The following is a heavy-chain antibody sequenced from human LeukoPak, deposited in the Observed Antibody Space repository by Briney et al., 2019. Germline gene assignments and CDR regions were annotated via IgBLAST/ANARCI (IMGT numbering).Heavy chain of an antibody. CDR1: GGSISSYY. CDR2: IYYSGGT. V-gene: IGHV4-59*01. CDR3: ARDSAAAHWAFDI. D-gene: IGHD6-13*01. J-gene: IGHJ3*02. Sequence: PSETLSLTCTVSGGSISSYYWSWIRQPPGKGLEWIGYIYYSGGTNYNPSLKSRVTISVDTSKNQFSLKLSSVTAADTAVYYCARDSAAAHWAFDIWGQGTMVTVSS.